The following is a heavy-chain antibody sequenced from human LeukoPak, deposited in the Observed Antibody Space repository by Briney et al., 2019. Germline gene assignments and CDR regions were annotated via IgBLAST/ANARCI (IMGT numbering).Heavy chain of an antibody. CDR3: ARAHTSNWYMDY. V-gene: IGHV4-59*01. CDR2: IFYSGSS. Sequence: KPSETLSLTCSVSGGSISSYYWSWIRQPPGKGLEWIGYIFYSGSSNHNPSLKSRVTMSVDTSENQLSLRLRSVTAADTALYYCARAHTSNWYMDYWGQGTLVTVSS. J-gene: IGHJ4*02. D-gene: IGHD6-13*01. CDR1: GGSISSYY.